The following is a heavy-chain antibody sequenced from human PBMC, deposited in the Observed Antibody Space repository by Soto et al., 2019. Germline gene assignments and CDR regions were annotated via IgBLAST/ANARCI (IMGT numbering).Heavy chain of an antibody. CDR2: IYYSGST. CDR3: ASSLTTVTSVFDY. V-gene: IGHV4-59*01. D-gene: IGHD4-17*01. J-gene: IGHJ4*02. CDR1: GGSISSYY. Sequence: SETLSLTCTVYGGSISSYYWSWIRQPPGKGLEWIGYIYYSGSTNYNPSLKSRVTISVDTSKNQFSLKLSSVTAADTAVYYCASSLTTVTSVFDYWGQGTLVTVSS.